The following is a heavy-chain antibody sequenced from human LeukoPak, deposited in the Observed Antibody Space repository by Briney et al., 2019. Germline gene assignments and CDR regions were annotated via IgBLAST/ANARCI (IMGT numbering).Heavy chain of an antibody. CDR2: IAYDGSNK. J-gene: IGHJ4*02. V-gene: IGHV3-30*04. Sequence: GGSLRLSCAASGFTFSSYAMHWVRQAPGKGLEWVAVIAYDGSNKYYADSVKGRFTISRDNSKNTLYLQMNSLRAEDTAVCYCARDWESYFDYWGQGTLVTASS. CDR1: GFTFSSYA. D-gene: IGHD3-16*01. CDR3: ARDWESYFDY.